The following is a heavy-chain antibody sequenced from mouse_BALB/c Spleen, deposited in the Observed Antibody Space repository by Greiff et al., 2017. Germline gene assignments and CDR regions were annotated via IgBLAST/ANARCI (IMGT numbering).Heavy chain of an antibody. CDR3: TREDDGDRRFAY. D-gene: IGHD2-13*01. CDR2: INPSNGGT. Sequence: QVQLQQSGAELVKPGASVKLSCKASGYTFTSYYMSWVKQRPGQGLEWIGEINPSNGGTNVNEKFKSKATLTVDKSSSTAYMQLSSLTSEDSAVYYCTREDDGDRRFAYWGQGTLVTVSA. V-gene: IGHV1S81*02. CDR1: GYTFTSYY. J-gene: IGHJ3*01.